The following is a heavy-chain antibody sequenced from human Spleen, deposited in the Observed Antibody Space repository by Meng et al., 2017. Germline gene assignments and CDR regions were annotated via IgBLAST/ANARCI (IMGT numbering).Heavy chain of an antibody. J-gene: IGHJ4*02. CDR3: AGGSGGWYRFDY. CDR2: ISSSGSYM. Sequence: EVQLVESGGGLVKPGGSLRLSCAASGFTFSSYSMNWVRQAPGKGLEWVSSISSSGSYMYYAASVKGRFTISRDNAKNSLFLQMNSLRAEDTAIYYCAGGSGGWYRFDYWGQGTLVTVSS. V-gene: IGHV3-21*01. CDR1: GFTFSSYS. D-gene: IGHD6-19*01.